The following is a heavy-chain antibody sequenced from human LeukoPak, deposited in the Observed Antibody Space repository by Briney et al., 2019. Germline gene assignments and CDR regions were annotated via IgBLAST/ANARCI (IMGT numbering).Heavy chain of an antibody. CDR1: GGSFSGYY. CDR3: ARVQLWARRVSYYGMDV. CDR2: INHSGST. Sequence: ASETLSLTCAVYGGSFSGYYWSWIRQPPGKGLEWIGEINHSGSTNYNPSLKSRVTISVDTFKNQFSLKLSSVTAADTAVYYCARVQLWARRVSYYGMDVWGQGTTVTVSS. V-gene: IGHV4-34*01. J-gene: IGHJ6*02. D-gene: IGHD5-18*01.